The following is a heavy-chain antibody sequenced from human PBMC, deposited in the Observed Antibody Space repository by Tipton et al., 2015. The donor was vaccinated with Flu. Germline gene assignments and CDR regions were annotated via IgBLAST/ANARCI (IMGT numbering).Heavy chain of an antibody. CDR3: ARETGEYYFDY. D-gene: IGHD7-27*01. Sequence: SLRLSCAASGFTFGSYGMHWVRQAPGKGLEWVALMWFDGSNIYYADSVKGRFTISRDNPKSTLYLQMNSLRAEDTAVYYCARETGEYYFDYWGQGTLVTVSS. V-gene: IGHV3-33*08. CDR1: GFTFGSYG. CDR2: MWFDGSNI. J-gene: IGHJ4*02.